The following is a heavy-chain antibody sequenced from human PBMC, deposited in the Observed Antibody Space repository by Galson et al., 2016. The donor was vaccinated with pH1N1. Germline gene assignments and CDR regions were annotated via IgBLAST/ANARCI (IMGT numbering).Heavy chain of an antibody. CDR3: ARMGYGDYGYDFDI. V-gene: IGHV2-70*01. CDR1: GFSLSTSGMC. CDR2: IDWDDDK. D-gene: IGHD4-17*01. J-gene: IGHJ3*02. Sequence: PALVKPTQTLTLTCTFSGFSLSTSGMCVSWIRQPPGKALEWLALIDWDDDKYYSTSLKTRLTISKDTSENQVVLTMTNMDPVDTATYYCARMGYGDYGYDFDIWGQGTMVTVSS.